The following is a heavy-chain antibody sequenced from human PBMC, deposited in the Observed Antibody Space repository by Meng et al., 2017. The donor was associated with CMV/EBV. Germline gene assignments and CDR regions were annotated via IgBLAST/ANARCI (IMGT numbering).Heavy chain of an antibody. CDR3: AKDRGYRTYNGMDV. V-gene: IGHV3-23*01. Sequence: GGSLRLSCAASEIAFSSYAMNWVRLPPGKGLEWVSDISGRGDNTHYADSVKGRFTISRDNSRNTLFLQMTSLRAEDTALYYCAKDRGYRTYNGMDVWGQGTTVTVSS. D-gene: IGHD3-10*01. J-gene: IGHJ6*02. CDR1: EIAFSSYA. CDR2: ISGRGDNT.